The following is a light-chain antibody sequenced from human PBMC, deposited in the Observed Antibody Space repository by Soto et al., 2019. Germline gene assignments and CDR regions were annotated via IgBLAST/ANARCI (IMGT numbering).Light chain of an antibody. CDR3: CSFAGSNTFV. CDR1: SSDVGSYNL. J-gene: IGLJ1*01. V-gene: IGLV2-23*03. Sequence: ALTQPASVSGSPGQSITLSCTGTSSDVGSYNLVSWYQQHPGKAPKLMIYEGSKRPSGVSNRFSGSKSGNTASLTISGLQAEDEADYYCCSFAGSNTFVFGTGTKVTVL. CDR2: EGS.